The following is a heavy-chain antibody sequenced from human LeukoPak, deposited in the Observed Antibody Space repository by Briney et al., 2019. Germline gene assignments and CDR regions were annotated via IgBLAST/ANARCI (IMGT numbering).Heavy chain of an antibody. V-gene: IGHV3-30*03. J-gene: IGHJ4*02. D-gene: IGHD5-24*01. CDR3: ARALPVEMATIDY. Sequence: GGSLRLSCAASGFTFSSYSMNWVRQAPGKGLEWVAVISYDGSNKYYADSVKGRFTISRDNSKNTLYLQMNSLRAEDTAVYYCARALPVEMATIDYWGQGTLVTVSS. CDR2: ISYDGSNK. CDR1: GFTFSSYS.